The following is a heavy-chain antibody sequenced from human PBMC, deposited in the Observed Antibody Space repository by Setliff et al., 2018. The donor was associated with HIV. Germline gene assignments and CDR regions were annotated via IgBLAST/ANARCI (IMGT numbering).Heavy chain of an antibody. CDR2: ISSSSSTI. V-gene: IGHV3-48*01. CDR1: GFTFSDHY. J-gene: IGHJ4*02. Sequence: PGGSLRLSCAASGFTFSDHYMDWVRQAPGKGLEWVSYISSSSSTIYYADSVKGRFTISRDNAKNSLYLQMNSLRAEDTAVYYCARDHRSSPYYFDYWGQGTLVTVSS. D-gene: IGHD2-2*01. CDR3: ARDHRSSPYYFDY.